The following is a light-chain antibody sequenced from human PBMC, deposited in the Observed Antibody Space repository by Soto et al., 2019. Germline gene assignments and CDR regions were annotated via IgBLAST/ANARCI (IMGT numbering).Light chain of an antibody. Sequence: IVLTQSPATLSVSPGERATLSCRASQSVSAKLAWYQQKPGQAPRLLIYGVSTRATGIPARFSGSGSGTEFTLTISSLQSEDFAVYYCQQYNNWPLTFGGGTKVDI. CDR3: QQYNNWPLT. CDR1: QSVSAK. V-gene: IGKV3-15*01. J-gene: IGKJ4*01. CDR2: GVS.